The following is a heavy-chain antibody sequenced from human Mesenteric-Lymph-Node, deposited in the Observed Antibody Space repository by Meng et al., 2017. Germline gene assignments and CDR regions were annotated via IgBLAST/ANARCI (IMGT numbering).Heavy chain of an antibody. CDR3: ARGIWYYYGMDV. D-gene: IGHD3-16*01. V-gene: IGHV1-69*06. CDR2: IIPIFGTA. J-gene: IGHJ6*02. CDR1: GGTFSSYA. Sequence: SVKVSCKASGGTFSSYAISWVRQAPGQGLEWMGGIIPIFGTANYAQKFQGRVMITADNSTSTAYMELNSRRSEDTAVYYCARGIWYYYGMDVWGQGTTVTVSS.